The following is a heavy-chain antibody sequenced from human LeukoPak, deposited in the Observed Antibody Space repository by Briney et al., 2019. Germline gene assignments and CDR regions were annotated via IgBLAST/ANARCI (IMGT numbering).Heavy chain of an antibody. CDR3: ARDGDYGDWGHYFDY. CDR1: GYTFTSYG. D-gene: IGHD4-17*01. V-gene: IGHV1-69*13. CDR2: IIPIFGTA. J-gene: IGHJ4*02. Sequence: SVKVSCKASGYTFTSYGISWVRQAPGQGLEWMGGIIPIFGTANYAQKFQGRVTITADESTSTAYMELSSLRSEDTAVYYCARDGDYGDWGHYFDYWGQGTLVTVSS.